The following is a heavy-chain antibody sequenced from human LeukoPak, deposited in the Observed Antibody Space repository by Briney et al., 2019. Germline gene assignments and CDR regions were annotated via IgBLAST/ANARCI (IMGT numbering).Heavy chain of an antibody. V-gene: IGHV4-34*01. CDR1: GFSFTTYW. CDR3: ARKEGGQLVNTRRWFDP. J-gene: IGHJ5*02. D-gene: IGHD6-13*01. CDR2: INHSGST. Sequence: GSLRLSCAASGFSFTTYWMSWIRQTPGKGLEWIGEINHSGSTNYNPSLKSRVTISVATSKKQFSLKVRSVTAADTAVYYCARKEGGQLVNTRRWFDPWGQGTLVTVSS.